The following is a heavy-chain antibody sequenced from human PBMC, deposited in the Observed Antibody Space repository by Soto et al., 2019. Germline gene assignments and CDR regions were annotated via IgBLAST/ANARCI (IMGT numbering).Heavy chain of an antibody. V-gene: IGHV4-39*01. D-gene: IGHD3-22*01. CDR1: GGSISSSSYY. CDR3: ARSGDSSGYYPYYFDY. CDR2: IYYSGST. J-gene: IGHJ4*02. Sequence: QLQLQESGPGLVKPSETPSLTCTVSGGSISSSSYYWGWIRQPPGKGLEWIGSIYYSGSTYYNPSLKSRVTISVDTSKNQFSLKLSSVTAADTAVYYCARSGDSSGYYPYYFDYWGQGTLVTVSS.